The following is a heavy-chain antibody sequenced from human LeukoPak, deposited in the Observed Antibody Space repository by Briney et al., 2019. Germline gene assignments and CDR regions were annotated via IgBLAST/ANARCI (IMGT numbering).Heavy chain of an antibody. D-gene: IGHD6-13*01. CDR1: GDSISDYY. Sequence: SETLSLTCTVSGDSISDYYWSWIRQPPGKGLGWIGSIYYSGSTYYNPSLKSRVTISVDTSKNQFSLKLSSVTAADTAVYYCAREGAAAGNTPWYYFDYWGQGTLVTVSS. CDR2: IYYSGST. CDR3: AREGAAAGNTPWYYFDY. J-gene: IGHJ4*02. V-gene: IGHV4-39*07.